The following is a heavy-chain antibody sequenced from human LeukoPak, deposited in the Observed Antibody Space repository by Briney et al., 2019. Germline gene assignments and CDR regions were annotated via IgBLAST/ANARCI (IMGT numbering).Heavy chain of an antibody. J-gene: IGHJ4*02. CDR1: GGSITSSGYY. CDR3: ARGYLRGLLWFGEWDHFDY. CDR2: ISLSLSP. V-gene: IGHV4-39*01. Sequence: SGTLSFTCTVSGGSITSSGYYWVCIRQPPGKGLDWIGSISLSLSPPSNPSLKSRVTISEDTSKNQFSLKLNSVTPEDTAVYYCARGYLRGLLWFGEWDHFDYWGQGTLVSV. D-gene: IGHD3-10*01.